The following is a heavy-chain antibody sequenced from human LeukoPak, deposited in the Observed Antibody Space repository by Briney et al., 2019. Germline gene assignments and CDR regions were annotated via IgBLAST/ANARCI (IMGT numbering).Heavy chain of an antibody. V-gene: IGHV1-46*01. J-gene: IGHJ6*02. D-gene: IGHD4-23*01. CDR2: INPSGGST. Sequence: ASVKVSCKASGYTFTSYYMHWVRQAPGQGLEWMGIINPSGGSTSYAQKFQGRVTMTRDTSTSTVYMELSSLRSEDTAVYYCARGYGGPSRYYYYGMDVWGQGTTVTVSS. CDR3: ARGYGGPSRYYYYGMDV. CDR1: GYTFTSYY.